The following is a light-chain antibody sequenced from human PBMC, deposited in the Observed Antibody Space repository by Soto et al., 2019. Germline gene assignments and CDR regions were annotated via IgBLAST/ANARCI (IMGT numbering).Light chain of an antibody. J-gene: IGLJ1*01. CDR2: DVS. CDR1: SNDVGGYDY. V-gene: IGLV2-11*01. CDR3: CSYAGTYSYV. Sequence: SVLTQPRSVSGSPGQSVTISCTGTSNDVGGYDYVSWYQQHPGKAPKLIIYDVSKRPSGVPDRFSGSKSGNTASLTISGLQAEDEADYYCCSYAGTYSYVFGTGTKVTV.